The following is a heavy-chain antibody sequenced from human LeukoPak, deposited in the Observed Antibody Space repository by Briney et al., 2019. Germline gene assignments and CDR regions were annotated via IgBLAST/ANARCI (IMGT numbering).Heavy chain of an antibody. V-gene: IGHV4-34*01. D-gene: IGHD5-24*01. Sequence: PSETLSLTCAVYGGSFRGYYWSWIRQPPGKGLEWIGEINHSGSTNYNPSLKSRVTISVDTSKNQFSLKLSSVTAADTAVYYCASVNSSYFDYWGQGTLVTVSS. CDR3: ASVNSSYFDY. CDR1: GGSFRGYY. CDR2: INHSGST. J-gene: IGHJ4*02.